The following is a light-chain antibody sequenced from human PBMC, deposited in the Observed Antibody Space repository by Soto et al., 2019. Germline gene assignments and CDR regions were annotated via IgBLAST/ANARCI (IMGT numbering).Light chain of an antibody. CDR1: QSVSSN. V-gene: IGKV3-15*01. J-gene: IGKJ3*01. CDR3: QQYNDWPPRVT. Sequence: EIVMTQSPATLSVSPGERATLSCRASQSVSSNLAWYQQKPGQAPRLLIYGASTRATGIPAWFSGSGSGTEFTLTISSLQSEDFAVYYCQQYNDWPPRVTFGPGTNVDIK. CDR2: GAS.